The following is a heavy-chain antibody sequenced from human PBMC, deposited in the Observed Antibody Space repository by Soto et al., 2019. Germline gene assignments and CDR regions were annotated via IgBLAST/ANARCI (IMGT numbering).Heavy chain of an antibody. V-gene: IGHV3-23*01. CDR2: IGGGGDST. CDR1: GFTFSSYA. Sequence: EVQLLESGGGLVQPGGSLRLSCAASGFTFSSYAMSWVRQAPGKGLEWVSTIGGGGDSTYYADSVKGRFTISRDNSKNTLDLQMNSLRAEDTAVYYCAKDPVLLWFGGSNWFDPWGQGTLVTVSS. J-gene: IGHJ5*02. CDR3: AKDPVLLWFGGSNWFDP. D-gene: IGHD3-10*01.